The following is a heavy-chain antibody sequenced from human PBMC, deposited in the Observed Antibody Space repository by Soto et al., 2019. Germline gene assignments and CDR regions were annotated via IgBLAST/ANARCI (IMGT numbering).Heavy chain of an antibody. CDR3: ARGPDYDYVWGSYRYMF. Sequence: EPLSLTGTDSGGCISSYYWSWIRQPPGKGLELIGYIYKSGSTNYKSSLKSRVTISVDTSKNQFSLKLSSVTAADTAVYYCARGPDYDYVWGSYRYMFWGQGTLVTVSS. D-gene: IGHD3-16*02. V-gene: IGHV4-59*01. CDR2: IYKSGST. J-gene: IGHJ4*02. CDR1: GGCISSYY.